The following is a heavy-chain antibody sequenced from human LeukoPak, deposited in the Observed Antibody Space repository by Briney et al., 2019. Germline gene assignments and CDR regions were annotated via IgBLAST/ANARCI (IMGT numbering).Heavy chain of an antibody. CDR3: ARGGKQLPCDY. CDR1: GFTFSSYA. D-gene: IGHD6-6*01. Sequence: GGSLRLSCAASGFTFSSYAMSWVRQAPGKGLEWVSAISGSGGSTYYADSVKGRFTISRDNAKNSLYLQMNSLRAEDTAVYYCARGGKQLPCDYWGQGTLVTVSS. V-gene: IGHV3-23*01. CDR2: ISGSGGST. J-gene: IGHJ4*02.